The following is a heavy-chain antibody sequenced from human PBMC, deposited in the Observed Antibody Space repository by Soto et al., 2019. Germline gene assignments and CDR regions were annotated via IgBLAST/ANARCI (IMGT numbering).Heavy chain of an antibody. J-gene: IGHJ6*03. CDR2: IYYSGST. CDR1: GGSISSSSYY. Sequence: SETLSLTCTVSGGSISSSSYYWGWIRQPPGKGLEWIGSIYYSGSTYYNPSLKSRVTISVDTSKNQFSLKLSSVTAADTAVYYCARHHWSAAHNYYYYYMDVWGKGTTVTVSS. D-gene: IGHD6-6*01. CDR3: ARHHWSAAHNYYYYYMDV. V-gene: IGHV4-39*01.